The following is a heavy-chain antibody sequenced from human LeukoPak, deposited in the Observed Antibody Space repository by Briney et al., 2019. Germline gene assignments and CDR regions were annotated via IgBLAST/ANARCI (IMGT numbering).Heavy chain of an antibody. CDR1: GYTFSGYY. J-gene: IGHJ5*02. CDR2: INPNSGGT. CDR3: ARDLRRAIAAAGLTCSS. D-gene: IGHD6-13*01. Sequence: ASVKVSCKASGYTFSGYYMDWVRQAPGQGLESMAWINPNSGGTNYAQKFQGRVTMTRDTSISTAYMELSRLRSDDTAVYYCARDLRRAIAAAGLTCSSWGQGTLVTVSS. V-gene: IGHV1-2*02.